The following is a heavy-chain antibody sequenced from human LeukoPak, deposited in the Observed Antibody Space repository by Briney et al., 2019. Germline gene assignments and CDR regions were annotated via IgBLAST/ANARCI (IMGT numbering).Heavy chain of an antibody. Sequence: SQTLSLTCTVSGGPISSGGEYWSWLRQHPGKGLEWIGYVYYSGSTYYNPSLKSRVTISVDTSENQFSLKLSSVTAADTAGYYCARHMEGSLFYYGMEVWGQGTPVTVSS. J-gene: IGHJ6*02. CDR2: VYYSGST. CDR3: ARHMEGSLFYYGMEV. D-gene: IGHD2-15*01. V-gene: IGHV4-31*03. CDR1: GGPISSGGEY.